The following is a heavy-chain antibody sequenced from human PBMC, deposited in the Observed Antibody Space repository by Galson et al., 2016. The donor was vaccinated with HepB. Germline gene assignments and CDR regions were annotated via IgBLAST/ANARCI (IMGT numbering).Heavy chain of an antibody. CDR2: ITTWDIT. Sequence: SLRLSCAASGFTATDYNMNWLRQVPGRGLEWTSTITTWDITHYADSVKGRFTMSRDRDRNSVVLQMTGLRVDDTAVYYCAGCVTFSQCSWFRPWGQGTLVSVSS. J-gene: IGHJ5*02. V-gene: IGHV3-69-1*01. CDR1: GFTATDYN. CDR3: AGCVTFSQCSWFRP. D-gene: IGHD2-21*02.